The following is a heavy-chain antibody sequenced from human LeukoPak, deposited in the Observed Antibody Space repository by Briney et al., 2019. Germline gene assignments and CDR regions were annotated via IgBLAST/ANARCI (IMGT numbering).Heavy chain of an antibody. CDR1: GFTFNIYG. CDR2: ISYDGSNK. V-gene: IGHV3-33*05. Sequence: PGGSLRLSCAASGFTFNIYGMHWVRQAPGKGLEWVAVISYDGSNKYYADSVKGRFTISRDNSKNTLYLQMNSLRAEDTAVYYCARAVYDSSGYYLDYWGQGTLVTVSS. J-gene: IGHJ4*02. CDR3: ARAVYDSSGYYLDY. D-gene: IGHD3-22*01.